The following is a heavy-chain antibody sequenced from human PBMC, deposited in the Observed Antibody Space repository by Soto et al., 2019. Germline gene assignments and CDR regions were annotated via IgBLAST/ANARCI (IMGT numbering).Heavy chain of an antibody. D-gene: IGHD6-19*01. V-gene: IGHV3-30-3*01. CDR1: GFTFSSYA. Sequence: QVQLVESGGGVVQPGRSLRLSCAASGFTFSSYAMHWVRQAPGKGLEWVAVISYDGSNKYYADSVKGRFTISRDNSKNTLYLQMNSLRAEDTAVYYCASLSIVRVAGKLFDYWGQGTLFTVSS. CDR2: ISYDGSNK. J-gene: IGHJ4*02. CDR3: ASLSIVRVAGKLFDY.